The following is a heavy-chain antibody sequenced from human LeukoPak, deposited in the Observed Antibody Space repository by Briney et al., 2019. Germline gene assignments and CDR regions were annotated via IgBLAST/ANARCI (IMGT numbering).Heavy chain of an antibody. D-gene: IGHD4-23*01. CDR2: IRNTAYGGTT. V-gene: IGHV3-49*04. Sequence: GGSLRLSCTASGFTFGDYAMSWVRQAPGKGLEWVGFIRNTAYGGTTEYAASAKGRFTISRDDSKSIAYLQMNSLKTEDTAMYYCTIAANMVVTQFDYWGQGTLVNVSS. CDR1: GFTFGDYA. J-gene: IGHJ4*02. CDR3: TIAANMVVTQFDY.